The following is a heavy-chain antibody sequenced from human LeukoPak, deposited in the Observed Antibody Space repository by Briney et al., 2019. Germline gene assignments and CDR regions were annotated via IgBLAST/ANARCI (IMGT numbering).Heavy chain of an antibody. J-gene: IGHJ4*02. CDR3: ARRPYGDS. D-gene: IGHD4-17*01. V-gene: IGHV3-21*01. CDR1: GFTFSSCS. Sequence: PGGSLRLSCVASGFTFSSCSLNWVRQAPGKGLEWVSSISSSSNYIYYADSVKGRFTISRDNAKNSLYLQMNSLRAEDTAVYYCARRPYGDSWGQGALVTVSS. CDR2: ISSSSNYI.